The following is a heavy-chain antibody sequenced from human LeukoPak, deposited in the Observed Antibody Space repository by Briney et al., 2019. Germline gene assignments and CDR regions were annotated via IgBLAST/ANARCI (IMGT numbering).Heavy chain of an antibody. J-gene: IGHJ5*02. CDR2: ISSNGGST. CDR1: GFTFSSYA. CDR3: AKGNLGYHSSTRVYNWFDP. D-gene: IGHD6-13*01. Sequence: GGSLRLSGSASGFTFSSYAMHWVRQAPGKGLEYVSAISSNGGSTYYADSVKGRFTISRDNSKNTLYLQMNSLRAEDTAVYYCAKGNLGYHSSTRVYNWFDPWGQGTLVTVSS. V-gene: IGHV3-64*04.